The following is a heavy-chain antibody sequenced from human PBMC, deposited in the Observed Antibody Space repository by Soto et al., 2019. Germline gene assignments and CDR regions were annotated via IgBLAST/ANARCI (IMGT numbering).Heavy chain of an antibody. J-gene: IGHJ3*02. CDR3: ARDSLTAFVI. Sequence: QVQLVESGGGVVQPGRSLRLSFAASGFTFSSYGMQWVRQAPGKGLEWVAVIWYDGSNKYYADSVKGRFTISRDNSKNTLYLQMSSLRAEDTAVYYCARDSLTAFVIWGQGTMVTVSS. CDR1: GFTFSSYG. CDR2: IWYDGSNK. V-gene: IGHV3-33*01. D-gene: IGHD3-9*01.